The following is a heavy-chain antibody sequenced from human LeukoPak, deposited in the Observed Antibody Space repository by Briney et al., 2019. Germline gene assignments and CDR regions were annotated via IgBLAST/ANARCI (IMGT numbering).Heavy chain of an antibody. CDR2: MNPNSGNT. CDR3: ARERDTYYYDSSGLMDV. Sequence: ASVKVSCKASGYTFTSYDINWVRQATGQGLEWMGWMNPNSGNTGYAQKFQGRVTMTRNTSISTAYMELSSLRSEDTAVYYCARERDTYYYDSSGLMDVWGQGTTVTVSS. CDR1: GYTFTSYD. V-gene: IGHV1-8*02. D-gene: IGHD3-22*01. J-gene: IGHJ6*02.